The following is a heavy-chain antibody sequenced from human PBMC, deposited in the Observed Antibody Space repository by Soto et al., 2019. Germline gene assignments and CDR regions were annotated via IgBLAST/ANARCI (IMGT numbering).Heavy chain of an antibody. V-gene: IGHV1-58*01. CDR3: AADQGVTGYKYYYYGMDV. D-gene: IGHD1-20*01. CDR2: IVVGSGNT. CDR1: GFTFTSSA. Sequence: SVKVSCKASGFTFTSSAVQWVRQARGQRLEWIGWIVVGSGNTNYAQKFQERVTITRDMSASTAYMELSSLRSEDTAVYYCAADQGVTGYKYYYYGMDVWGQGTTVTVSS. J-gene: IGHJ6*02.